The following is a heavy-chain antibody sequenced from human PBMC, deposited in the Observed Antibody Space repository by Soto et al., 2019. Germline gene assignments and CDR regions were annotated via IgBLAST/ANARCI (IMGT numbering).Heavy chain of an antibody. D-gene: IGHD3-22*01. V-gene: IGHV3-33*01. CDR2: IRYDGSNK. CDR1: GFTFSSYG. J-gene: IGHJ6*02. Sequence: QEQLVESGGGVVQPGRSLRLSCVVSGFTFSSYGMYWVRQAPGKGLEWVAVIRYDGSNKNHADFVKGRFTISRDNSKKTIYLQMNRLRAEDTAVYYCASDHHIAEDSIDYYSGMDVWGQGTTVTVSS. CDR3: ASDHHIAEDSIDYYSGMDV.